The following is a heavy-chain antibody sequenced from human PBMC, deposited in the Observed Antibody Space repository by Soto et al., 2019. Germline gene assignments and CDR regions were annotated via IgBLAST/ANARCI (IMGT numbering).Heavy chain of an antibody. CDR2: IYYSGST. J-gene: IGHJ4*02. CDR3: ARQTYYYDSSGYYPDPSFDS. D-gene: IGHD3-22*01. V-gene: IGHV4-59*08. CDR1: GGSISSYY. Sequence: KTSETLSLTCTVSGGSISSYYWSWIRQPPGKGLEWIGYIYYSGSTNYSPSLKSRVTISVDTSKNQFSLKLSSVTAADTAVYYCARQTYYYDSSGYYPDPSFDSWGQGTLVTVSS.